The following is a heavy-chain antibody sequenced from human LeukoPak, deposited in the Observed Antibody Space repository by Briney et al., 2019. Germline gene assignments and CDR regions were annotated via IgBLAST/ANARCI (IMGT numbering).Heavy chain of an antibody. D-gene: IGHD3-22*01. Sequence: PGGSLRLSCAVSGFNFSNYGMHWVRQAPGKGLEWVAVMSYDGSIKYYADSVKGRFTISRDNAKNSLYLQMNSLRAEDTAVYYCARDSPITMIAHTGDFDYWGQGTLVTVSS. V-gene: IGHV3-30*03. CDR2: MSYDGSIK. CDR3: ARDSPITMIAHTGDFDY. J-gene: IGHJ4*02. CDR1: GFNFSNYG.